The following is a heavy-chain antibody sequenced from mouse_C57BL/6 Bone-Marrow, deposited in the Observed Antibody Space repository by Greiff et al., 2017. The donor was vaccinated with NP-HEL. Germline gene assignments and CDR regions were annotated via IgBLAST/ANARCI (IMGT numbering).Heavy chain of an antibody. CDR3: TTPICDGCLYYFDF. D-gene: IGHD2-3*01. Sequence: VQLKQSGAELVRPGASVKLSCTASGFNIKDDYMHWVKQRPEQGLEWIGWIDPENGDTEYASKFQGKATITADTASNTAYLQVSSLTSEDTAVYYCTTPICDGCLYYFDFWGQGTTLTVAS. V-gene: IGHV14-4*01. J-gene: IGHJ2*01. CDR2: IDPENGDT. CDR1: GFNIKDDY.